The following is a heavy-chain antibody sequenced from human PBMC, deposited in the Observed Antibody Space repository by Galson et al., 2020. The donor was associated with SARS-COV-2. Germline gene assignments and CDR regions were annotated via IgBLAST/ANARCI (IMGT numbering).Heavy chain of an antibody. CDR2: ISHSGST. Sequence: SETLSLTCAVSGPSISSRSYSWNWIRQPPGKGREWIWYISHSGSTYYTPSPKSRFTISGARSKHQLTLRPSYLTSAHKVVFYMAKLTYDNTSLKRRVTISGARSKNQFPLRLSSVTAADTAVYYCARLHYGEYAPEAFDIWGPGTRVTVAS. V-gene: IGHV4-30-2*01. CDR1: GPSISSRSYS. CDR3: AKLTYDNTSLKRRVTISGARSKNQFPLRLSSVTAADTAVYYCARLHYGEYAPEAFDI. D-gene: IGHD3-10*01. J-gene: IGHJ3*02.